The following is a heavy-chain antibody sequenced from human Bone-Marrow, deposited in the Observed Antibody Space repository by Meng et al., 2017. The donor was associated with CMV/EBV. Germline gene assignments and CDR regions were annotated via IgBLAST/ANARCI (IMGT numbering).Heavy chain of an antibody. D-gene: IGHD3-16*01. CDR3: ASWGRGMDV. Sequence: GGSLRLSCAASGFTFSSYSMNWVRQAPGKGLEWVSGISWNSDSIGYADSVKGRFTISRDNSKNTLYLQMNSLRAEDTAVYYCASWGRGMDVWGQGTTVTVSS. CDR1: GFTFSSYS. CDR2: ISWNSDSI. V-gene: IGHV3-48*01. J-gene: IGHJ6*02.